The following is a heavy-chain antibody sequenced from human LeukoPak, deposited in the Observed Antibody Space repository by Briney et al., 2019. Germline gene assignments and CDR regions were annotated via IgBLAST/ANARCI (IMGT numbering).Heavy chain of an antibody. CDR1: GYTFTSYG. CDR2: ISAYNGNT. D-gene: IGHD3-10*01. J-gene: IGHJ4*02. Sequence: GASVKVSCKASGYTFTSYGISWVRQAPGQGLEWMGWISAYNGNTNYAQKLQGRVTMTTDTSTSTAYMELRSLRSDDTAVYYCARGGINVLLWFGEPFDYWGQGTLVTVSS. CDR3: ARGGINVLLWFGEPFDY. V-gene: IGHV1-18*01.